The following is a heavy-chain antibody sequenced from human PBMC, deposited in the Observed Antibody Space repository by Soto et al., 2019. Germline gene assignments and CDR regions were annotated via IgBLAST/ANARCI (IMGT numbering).Heavy chain of an antibody. J-gene: IGHJ4*02. CDR1: GFTFSSYS. Sequence: EVQLVESGGGLVQPGGSLRLSCAASGFTFSSYSMNWVRQTPGKGLEWVSYISSSSSTIYYADSVKGRFTISRDNAKNSLYLQMNSLRDEDTAVYYCARGLPYYYGSGSSYFDYWGQGTLVTVSS. CDR3: ARGLPYYYGSGSSYFDY. D-gene: IGHD3-10*01. V-gene: IGHV3-48*02. CDR2: ISSSSSTI.